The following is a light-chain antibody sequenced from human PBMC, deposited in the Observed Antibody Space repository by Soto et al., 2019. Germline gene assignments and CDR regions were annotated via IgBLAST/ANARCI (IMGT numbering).Light chain of an antibody. CDR1: QSVHNY. V-gene: IGKV3-11*01. Sequence: EIVLTQSTSTLSLSSGERAALSCRASQSVHNYLAWYQQKPGQAPRLLIYGASNRATGIPARFSGSGSGTDFTLTISSLEPEDFAVYYCQQRSKWQGFGQGTRLEIK. CDR3: QQRSKWQG. J-gene: IGKJ5*01. CDR2: GAS.